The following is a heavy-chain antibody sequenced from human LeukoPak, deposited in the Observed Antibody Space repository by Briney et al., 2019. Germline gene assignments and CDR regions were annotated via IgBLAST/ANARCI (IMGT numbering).Heavy chain of an antibody. CDR2: MNPNSGNT. D-gene: IGHD3-22*01. Sequence: ASVKVSCKASGYTFTSYDINWVRQATGQGLEWMGWMNPNSGNTGYAQKLQGRVTMTRNTSISTAYMELSSLRSEDTAVYYCARDYYDSSGYGGFYYYYYGMDVWGQGTTVTVSS. V-gene: IGHV1-8*01. CDR1: GYTFTSYD. J-gene: IGHJ6*02. CDR3: ARDYYDSSGYGGFYYYYYGMDV.